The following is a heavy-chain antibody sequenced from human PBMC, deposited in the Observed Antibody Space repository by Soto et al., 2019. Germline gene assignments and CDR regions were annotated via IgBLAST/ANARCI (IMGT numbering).Heavy chain of an antibody. J-gene: IGHJ6*03. CDR1: EFTFSNFG. CDR3: AKYRDGDYDPMDV. D-gene: IGHD4-17*01. Sequence: QVQLVESGGGVVQPGRSLRLSCAAAEFTFSNFGMHWVRQAPGKGLEWVAFISYDGHEKSYADSVKGRFTISRDNSKNTLYLQMNSLRGDDTALYYCAKYRDGDYDPMDVWGEGTTVTVSS. V-gene: IGHV3-30*18. CDR2: ISYDGHEK.